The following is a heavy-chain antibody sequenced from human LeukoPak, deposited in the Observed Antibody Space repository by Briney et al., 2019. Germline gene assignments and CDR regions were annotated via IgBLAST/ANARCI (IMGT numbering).Heavy chain of an antibody. Sequence: GASVKVSCKASVYTFNDYYMHWVRQAPGQGLEWMGWINPNTGTTNYAQKFQGRVTLTRDTSISTAYMELSSLTSDDTAVYYCARQSYGSSYYFDYWGQGTLVTVSS. CDR1: VYTFNDYY. V-gene: IGHV1-2*02. D-gene: IGHD6-6*01. CDR2: INPNTGTT. J-gene: IGHJ4*02. CDR3: ARQSYGSSYYFDY.